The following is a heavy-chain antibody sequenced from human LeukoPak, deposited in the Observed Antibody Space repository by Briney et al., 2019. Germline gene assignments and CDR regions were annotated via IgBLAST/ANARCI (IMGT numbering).Heavy chain of an antibody. CDR1: GGSISSSNYY. J-gene: IGHJ5*02. Sequence: SETLSLTCTVSGGSISSSNYYWGWIRQPPGKGLEWIGSLYYSGSTYYNPSLKSRVTMSVDTSKSQFSLKLSSVTAADTAIYYCARGGYYGSGNDFRFDPWGQGTLVTVSS. D-gene: IGHD3-10*01. CDR2: LYYSGST. CDR3: ARGGYYGSGNDFRFDP. V-gene: IGHV4-39*07.